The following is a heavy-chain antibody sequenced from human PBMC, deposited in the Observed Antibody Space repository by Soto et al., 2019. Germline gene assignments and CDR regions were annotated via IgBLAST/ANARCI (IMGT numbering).Heavy chain of an antibody. D-gene: IGHD2-2*01. Sequence: QVQLVQSGAEVKKPGSSVKVSCKASGGTFSSYAISWVRQAPVQGLEWMGGIIPISDTTNYAQKFQGSVTITADESTSTAYMGLSSLRSEDTAVYYWARSQGSSTSLEIYYYYYYGMDVWGQGTTVTVSS. V-gene: IGHV1-69*19. CDR1: GGTFSSYA. J-gene: IGHJ6*02. CDR2: IIPISDTT. CDR3: ARSQGSSTSLEIYYYYYYGMDV.